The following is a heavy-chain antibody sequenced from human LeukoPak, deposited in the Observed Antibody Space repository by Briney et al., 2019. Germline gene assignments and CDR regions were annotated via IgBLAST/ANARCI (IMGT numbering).Heavy chain of an antibody. CDR2: IRFDGSRK. CDR3: AKDSSYSSTCYYFDY. J-gene: IGHJ4*02. V-gene: IGHV3-30*02. D-gene: IGHD6-13*01. CDR1: VFTFSSYA. Sequence: GGSLRLSCAASVFTFSSYAMHWVRKAPGKGLEWMAFIRFDGSRKSYADSVKGRFTLSRDNSNKKLYLQMNSLRPDDTAVYYCAKDSSYSSTCYYFDYWGQGTLVTVSS.